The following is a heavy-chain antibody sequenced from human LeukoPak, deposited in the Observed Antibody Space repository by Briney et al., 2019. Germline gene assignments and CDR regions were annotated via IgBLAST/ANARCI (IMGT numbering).Heavy chain of an antibody. Sequence: GASAKVSCKASGYTFTSYGISWVRQAPGQGLEWMGWISAYNGNTNYAQKLQGRVTMTTDTSTSTAYMELRSLRSDDTAVYYCARRPADYYGSGSYPDYWGQGTLVTVSS. D-gene: IGHD3-10*01. CDR3: ARRPADYYGSGSYPDY. J-gene: IGHJ4*02. V-gene: IGHV1-18*01. CDR1: GYTFTSYG. CDR2: ISAYNGNT.